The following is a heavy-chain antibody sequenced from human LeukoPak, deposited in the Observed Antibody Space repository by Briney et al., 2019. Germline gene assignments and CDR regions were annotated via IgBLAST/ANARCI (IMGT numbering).Heavy chain of an antibody. V-gene: IGHV1-69*06. Sequence: SVKVSCKASGGTFSSYAISWVRQAPGQGLEWMGGIIPIFGTANYAQKFQGRVTITADKSTSTAYMELSSLRSEDTAVYYCARGRGYYDSSGYQLYYFDYWGQGTLVTVSS. D-gene: IGHD3-22*01. CDR1: GGTFSSYA. CDR3: ARGRGYYDSSGYQLYYFDY. J-gene: IGHJ4*02. CDR2: IIPIFGTA.